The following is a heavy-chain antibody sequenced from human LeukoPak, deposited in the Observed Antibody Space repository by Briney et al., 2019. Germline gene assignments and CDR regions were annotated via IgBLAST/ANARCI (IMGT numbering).Heavy chain of an antibody. CDR2: ISYDGSNK. D-gene: IGHD6-19*01. J-gene: IGHJ4*02. Sequence: PGRSLRLSCAASGFTFSSYGMHWVRQAPGKGLEWVAVISYDGSNKYYADSVKGRFTISRDNSKNTLYLQMNSLRAEDTAIYYCARDSLPMAVTGPFDHWGQGALVTVSS. CDR1: GFTFSSYG. V-gene: IGHV3-30*03. CDR3: ARDSLPMAVTGPFDH.